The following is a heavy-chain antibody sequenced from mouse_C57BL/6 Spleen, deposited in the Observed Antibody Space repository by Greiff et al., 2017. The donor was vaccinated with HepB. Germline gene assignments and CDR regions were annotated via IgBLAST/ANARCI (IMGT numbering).Heavy chain of an antibody. CDR1: GYTFTSYW. CDR2: IDPSDSYT. Sequence: QVQLQQSGAELVMPGASVKLSCKASGYTFTSYWMHWVKQRPGQGLEWIGEIDPSDSYTNYNQKFKGKSTLTVDKSSSTAYMQLSSLTSEDSAVYYSARTSYYGSSHWYFDVWGTGTTVTVSS. V-gene: IGHV1-69*01. J-gene: IGHJ1*03. D-gene: IGHD1-1*01. CDR3: ARTSYYGSSHWYFDV.